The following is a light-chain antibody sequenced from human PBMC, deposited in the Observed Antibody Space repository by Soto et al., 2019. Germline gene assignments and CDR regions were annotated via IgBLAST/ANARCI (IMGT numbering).Light chain of an antibody. J-gene: IGKJ1*01. Sequence: IVLTQSPATLSVSPVEGATLSCMARQSVSSNLAWYQQKPGQAPRLLIYGATTRATGIPARFSGSGSGTEFTLSISGLQSEDFAVYYCQQYNKWPPGTLGQGTKVEI. CDR3: QQYNKWPPGT. CDR1: QSVSSN. V-gene: IGKV3-15*01. CDR2: GAT.